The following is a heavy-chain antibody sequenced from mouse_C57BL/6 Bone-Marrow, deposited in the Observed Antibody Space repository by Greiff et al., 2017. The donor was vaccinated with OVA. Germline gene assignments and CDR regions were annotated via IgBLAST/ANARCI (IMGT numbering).Heavy chain of an antibody. V-gene: IGHV14-3*01. J-gene: IGHJ2*01. CDR2: IDPANGNT. D-gene: IGHD2-3*01. CDR1: GFNIKNTY. Sequence: VQLQQSVAELVRPGASVKLSCTASGFNIKNTYMPWVKQRPEQGLEWIGRIDPANGNTKYAPKFQGKATITADTSSNTAYLQLSSLTSEDTAIYYYARGHLYDGYDDWGQGTTLTVSS. CDR3: ARGHLYDGYDD.